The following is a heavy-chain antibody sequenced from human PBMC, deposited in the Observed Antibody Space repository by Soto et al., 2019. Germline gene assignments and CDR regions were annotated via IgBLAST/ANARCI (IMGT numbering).Heavy chain of an antibody. Sequence: GGSLRLSCAASGFTFSDYYMSWIRQAPGKGLEWVSYISSSGSTIYYADSVKGRFTISRDNAKNSLYLQMNSLRAEDTALYYCARSAPYYYGSGSYQHDYWGQGTLVTVSS. J-gene: IGHJ4*02. D-gene: IGHD3-10*01. CDR1: GFTFSDYY. CDR3: ARSAPYYYGSGSYQHDY. V-gene: IGHV3-11*01. CDR2: ISSSGSTI.